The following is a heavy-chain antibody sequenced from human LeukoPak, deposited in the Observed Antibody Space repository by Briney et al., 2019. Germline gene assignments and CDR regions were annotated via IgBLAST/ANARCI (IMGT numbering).Heavy chain of an antibody. V-gene: IGHV1-2*04. CDR3: ARDRLTMVRGVNNWFDP. Sequence: SVKLSCRASGYTFTGDYMHGVRHAPGQGLEWMVWNTPNSGGTNYAQKFQGWVTMTRDTSNSTAYMELSRLRSDETAVYYCARDRLTMVRGVNNWFDPWGQGTLVTVSS. CDR2: NTPNSGGT. J-gene: IGHJ5*02. D-gene: IGHD3-10*01. CDR1: GYTFTGDY.